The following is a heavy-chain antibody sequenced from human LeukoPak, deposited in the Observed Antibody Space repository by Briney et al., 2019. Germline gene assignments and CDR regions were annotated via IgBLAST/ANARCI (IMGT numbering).Heavy chain of an antibody. V-gene: IGHV3-48*04. CDR2: ITGSSTTI. CDR1: GFTFSSYS. CDR3: ARDDDAFDI. Sequence: GGSLRLSCAASGFTFSSYSMNWVRQAPGKGLEWVSYITGSSTTIYYADSVKGRFTISRDNAKNSLYLQMNSLRAEDTAVYYCARDDDAFDIWGQGTMVTVSS. J-gene: IGHJ3*02.